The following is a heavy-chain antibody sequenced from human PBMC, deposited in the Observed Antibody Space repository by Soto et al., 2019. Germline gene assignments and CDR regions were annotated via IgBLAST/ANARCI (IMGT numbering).Heavy chain of an antibody. J-gene: IGHJ6*02. CDR1: GDSVSSNSAA. CDR3: ARDCTNGVCYPSYHYGMDV. D-gene: IGHD2-8*01. Sequence: SQTLSLTCAISGDSVSSNSAAWNWIRQSPSRGLEWLGRTYYRSKWFNDYAVSVKSRITINPDTSTNHFSLQLNSVTPEDTAVYYCARDCTNGVCYPSYHYGMDVWGQGTTVTVSS. V-gene: IGHV6-1*01. CDR2: TYYRSKWFN.